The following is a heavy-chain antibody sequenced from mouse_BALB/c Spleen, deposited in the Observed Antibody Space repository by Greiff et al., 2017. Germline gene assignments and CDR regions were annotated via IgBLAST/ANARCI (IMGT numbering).Heavy chain of an antibody. J-gene: IGHJ2*01. CDR2: IDPSDSET. V-gene: IGHV1S127*01. Sequence: QVQLQQSGPQLVRPGASVKISCKASGYSFTSYWMHWVKQRPGQGLEWIGMIDPSDSETRLNQKFKDKATLTVDKSSSTAYMQLSSPTSEDSAVYYCFYYGYAFDYWGQGTTLTVSS. CDR3: FYYGYAFDY. CDR1: GYSFTSYW. D-gene: IGHD2-2*01.